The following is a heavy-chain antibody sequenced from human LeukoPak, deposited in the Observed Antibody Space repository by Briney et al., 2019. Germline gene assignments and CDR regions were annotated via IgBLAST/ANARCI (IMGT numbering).Heavy chain of an antibody. D-gene: IGHD3-10*01. CDR2: IYYSGST. CDR1: GGSISSSSYY. J-gene: IGHJ6*03. Sequence: ETLSLTCTVSGGSISSSSYYWGWIRQPPGKGLEWIGSIYYSGSTYYNPSLKSRVTISVDTSKNQFSLKLSSVTAADTAVYYCAASQYGSGIGNDYYYMDVWGKGTTVTISS. V-gene: IGHV4-39*01. CDR3: AASQYGSGIGNDYYYMDV.